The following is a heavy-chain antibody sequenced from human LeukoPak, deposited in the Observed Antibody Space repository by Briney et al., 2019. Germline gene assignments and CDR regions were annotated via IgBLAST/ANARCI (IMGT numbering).Heavy chain of an antibody. CDR3: ARGGYCSSTSCYTGTFDY. CDR2: IYHSGST. J-gene: IGHJ4*02. Sequence: PSQTLSLTCAVSGGSISSGGYSWSWIRQPPGKGLEWIGYIYHSGSTYYNPSLKSRVTISVDRSKNQFSLKLSSVTAADTAVYYCARGGYCSSTSCYTGTFDYWGQGTLVTVSS. D-gene: IGHD2-2*02. V-gene: IGHV4-30-2*01. CDR1: GGSISSGGYS.